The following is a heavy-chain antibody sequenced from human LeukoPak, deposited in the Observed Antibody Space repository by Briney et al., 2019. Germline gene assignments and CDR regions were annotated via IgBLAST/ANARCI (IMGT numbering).Heavy chain of an antibody. J-gene: IGHJ6*02. CDR1: GYTFISSW. D-gene: IGHD2-15*01. Sequence: GESLKISCKGAGYTFISSWIAWVRQMPGKGLEWMGIINLGDSDTRYSPSFQGQVTISADKSISTAYLQWSSLKASDTAIYFCVYCSGGSSSYGMDVWGHGTTVTVSS. CDR3: VYCSGGSSSYGMDV. V-gene: IGHV5-51*01. CDR2: INLGDSDT.